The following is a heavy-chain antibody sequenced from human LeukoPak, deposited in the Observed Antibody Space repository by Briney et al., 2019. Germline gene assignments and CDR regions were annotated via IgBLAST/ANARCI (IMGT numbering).Heavy chain of an antibody. CDR3: ARDSRRELLHAFDI. CDR1: GGSFSGYY. V-gene: IGHV4-34*01. CDR2: INHSGST. J-gene: IGHJ3*02. Sequence: SETLSLTCAVYGGSFSGYYWRWIRQPPGKGLEWIGEINHSGSTNYNPSLKSRVTISVDTSKNQFSLKLSSVTAADTAVYYCARDSRRELLHAFDIWGQGTMVTVSS. D-gene: IGHD1-26*01.